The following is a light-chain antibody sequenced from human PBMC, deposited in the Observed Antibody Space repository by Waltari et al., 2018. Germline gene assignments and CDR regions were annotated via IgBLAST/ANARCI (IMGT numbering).Light chain of an antibody. Sequence: DIQMTQSPSSLSASVGDRVTITCRASQSISSNLNWYQQKPGKAPKLLIYAAYSLQSGVPSRCRGSGAGTDFTITISSLQPEDFATYDCQQSYSAPLYTCGQGTKLEIK. CDR2: AAY. V-gene: IGKV1-39*01. J-gene: IGKJ2*01. CDR1: QSISSN. CDR3: QQSYSAPLYT.